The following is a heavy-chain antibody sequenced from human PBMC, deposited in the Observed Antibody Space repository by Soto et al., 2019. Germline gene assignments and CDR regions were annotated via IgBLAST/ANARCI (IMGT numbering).Heavy chain of an antibody. J-gene: IGHJ4*02. CDR2: IGPKSGGT. CDR3: GRGRSGELVISY. CDR1: GYTFSGYY. D-gene: IGHD1-26*01. V-gene: IGHV1-2*02. Sequence: QVQLVQSGAEVKESGASVKVSCKASGYTFSGYYIHWVRQAPGQAPEWVGEIGPKSGGTRYAQKFQGRVTMTKDTSITTVYMELRNLSPDDTAVYFCGRGRSGELVISYWGQGTLVTVHS.